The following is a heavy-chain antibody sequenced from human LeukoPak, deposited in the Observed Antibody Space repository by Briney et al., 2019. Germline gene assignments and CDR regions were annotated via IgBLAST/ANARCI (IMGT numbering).Heavy chain of an antibody. V-gene: IGHV3-23*01. D-gene: IGHD1-7*01. CDR3: AKLITGTTRAFDI. Sequence: GGSLRLSCAASGFTFSSYAMSWVRQVPGKGLEWVSAISGSGDSTYYADSVKGRFTISRDNSKNTLYLQMNSLRAEDTAVYYCAKLITGTTRAFDIWGQGTMVTVSS. CDR2: ISGSGDST. CDR1: GFTFSSYA. J-gene: IGHJ3*02.